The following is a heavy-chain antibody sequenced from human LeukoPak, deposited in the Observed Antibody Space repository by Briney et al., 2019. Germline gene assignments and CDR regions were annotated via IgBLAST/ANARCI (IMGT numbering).Heavy chain of an antibody. J-gene: IGHJ6*02. CDR1: GFTFRNYY. V-gene: IGHV3-11*01. CDR3: ARDIYNYNYGMDV. Sequence: GGSLRLSCAASGFTFRNYYMSWIRQAPGKGLEWVSYITGSDIVYYADSVRGRFTISRDNAKNSLYLQMNSLRAEDTAVYYCARDIYNYNYGMDVWGQGTTVTVSS. D-gene: IGHD5-24*01. CDR2: ITGSDIV.